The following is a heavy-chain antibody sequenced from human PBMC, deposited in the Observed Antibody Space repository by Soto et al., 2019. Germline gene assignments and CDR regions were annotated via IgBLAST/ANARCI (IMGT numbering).Heavy chain of an antibody. CDR2: IYYSGST. V-gene: IGHV4-59*01. CDR1: GGSINSYY. CDR3: AREISGTTRRGMDV. D-gene: IGHD1-7*01. Sequence: SETLSLTCSVSGGSINSYYWSWIRQFPGKGLEWIGYIYYSGSTSYNPSLKSRLTISVDTSKNQLSLKLSSVTPADTAVYYCAREISGTTRRGMDVWGQGTTVTVSS. J-gene: IGHJ6*02.